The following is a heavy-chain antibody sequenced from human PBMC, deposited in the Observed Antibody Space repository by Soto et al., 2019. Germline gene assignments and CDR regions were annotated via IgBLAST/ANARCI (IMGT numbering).Heavy chain of an antibody. CDR2: IIPMFDTV. Sequence: QVQLVQSGAEVKKPGSSVQVSCKASGGTFSPFAISWVRQAPGQVLAWMGNIIPMFDTVSYAPNFKGRVTITADKSTKTANMELSSLRSEDTAVYYCARGEMATMWNLDYWGQGTLVTVSS. J-gene: IGHJ4*02. CDR3: ARGEMATMWNLDY. V-gene: IGHV1-69*06. D-gene: IGHD5-12*01. CDR1: GGTFSPFA.